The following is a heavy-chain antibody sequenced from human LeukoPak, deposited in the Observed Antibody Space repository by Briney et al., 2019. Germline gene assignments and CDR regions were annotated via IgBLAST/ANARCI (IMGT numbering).Heavy chain of an antibody. V-gene: IGHV3-23*01. CDR1: GLSFSSYA. J-gene: IGHJ4*02. CDR2: MSASGGST. CDR3: TMQVAAAGINY. Sequence: GGSLRLSCAPSGLSFSSYAMGWVRQAPGKGLEWVSTMSASGGSTFYADSVRGRFTISRDNSKNTLYLQVSSLRAEDTARYYCTMQVAAAGINYWGQGTLVTVSS. D-gene: IGHD6-13*01.